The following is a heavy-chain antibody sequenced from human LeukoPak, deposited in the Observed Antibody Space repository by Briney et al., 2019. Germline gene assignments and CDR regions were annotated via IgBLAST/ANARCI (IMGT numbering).Heavy chain of an antibody. J-gene: IGHJ4*02. D-gene: IGHD3-9*01. V-gene: IGHV4-38-2*02. CDR1: GYSISSGYY. CDR2: IYHSGST. Sequence: PSETLSLTCTVSGYSISSGYYWGWIRQPPGKGLEWIGSIYHSGSTYYNPSLKSRVTISVDTSKNQFSLKLSSVTAADTAVYYCARADQLRYFDWLLFPADYYDSSGSFDYWGQGTLVTVSS. CDR3: ARADQLRYFDWLLFPADYYDSSGSFDY.